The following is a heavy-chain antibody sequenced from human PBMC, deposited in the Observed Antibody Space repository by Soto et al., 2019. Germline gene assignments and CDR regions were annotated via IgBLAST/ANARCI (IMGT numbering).Heavy chain of an antibody. J-gene: IGHJ4*02. D-gene: IGHD3-22*01. CDR2: IDPSDSQT. CDR1: GYSFAGYW. V-gene: IGHV5-10-1*01. CDR3: ARQIYDSDTGPNFQYYFDS. Sequence: GESLKISCKGSGYSFAGYWITWVRQKPGKGLEWMGRIDPSDSQTYYSPSFRGHVTISVTKSITTVFLQWTSLRASDTAMYYCARQIYDSDTGPNFQYYFDSWGQGTPVTSPQ.